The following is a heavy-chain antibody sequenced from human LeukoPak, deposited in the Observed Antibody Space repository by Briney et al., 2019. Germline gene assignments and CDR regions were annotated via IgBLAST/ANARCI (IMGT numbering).Heavy chain of an antibody. D-gene: IGHD6-6*01. Sequence: SQTLSLTCAISGDSVFSNSSWNWIRQSPPRGLEWLGRTYYRPKWYNDYVVSVKSRININPDTSKNQFSLKLSSVTAADTAVYYCAREGLGSSSDYWGQGTLVTVSS. CDR2: TYYRPKWYN. CDR1: GDSVFSNSS. CDR3: AREGLGSSSDY. V-gene: IGHV6-1*01. J-gene: IGHJ4*02.